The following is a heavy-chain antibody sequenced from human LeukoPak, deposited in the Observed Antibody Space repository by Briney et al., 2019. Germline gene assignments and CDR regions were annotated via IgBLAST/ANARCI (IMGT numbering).Heavy chain of an antibody. CDR1: GFKFNDHA. CDR3: AKDSSTSYYGSGSFSLSN. J-gene: IGHJ4*02. V-gene: IGHV3-43D*03. CDR2: ISWDGGSL. D-gene: IGHD3-10*01. Sequence: GGSLRLSCAASGFKFNDHAMHWVRQAPGKGLEWVSLISWDGGSLFYADSVKGRFTISRDNSKNSLYLQMNSLRAEDTALYYCAKDSSTSYYGSGSFSLSNWGQGTLVTVSS.